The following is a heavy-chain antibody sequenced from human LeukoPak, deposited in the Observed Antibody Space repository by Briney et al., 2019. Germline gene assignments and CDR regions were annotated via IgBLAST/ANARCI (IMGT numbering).Heavy chain of an antibody. Sequence: GGSLRLSCAASGFTFSSHGFHWVRQAPGKGLEWVAVIWYDGSKKFYADSVKGRFTISRDDSKNTLYLHMTSLRAEDTAVYYCTNSDDYGDYWGQGTLVTVSS. J-gene: IGHJ4*02. CDR3: TNSDDYGDY. CDR1: GFTFSSHG. CDR2: IWYDGSKK. V-gene: IGHV3-30*02.